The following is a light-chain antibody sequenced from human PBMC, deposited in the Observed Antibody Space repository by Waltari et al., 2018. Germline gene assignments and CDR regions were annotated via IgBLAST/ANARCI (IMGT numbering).Light chain of an antibody. CDR3: QQLNSYPT. Sequence: IQLTQSPSFLSASVGDRVTITCRASQRISSFLAWYQQKPGKAPKLLISAASTLQSGVPSRFSGSGSGTEFTLTISSLQPEDFASYYCQQLNSYPTFGGGTTVEIK. CDR2: AAS. CDR1: QRISSF. V-gene: IGKV1-9*01. J-gene: IGKJ4*01.